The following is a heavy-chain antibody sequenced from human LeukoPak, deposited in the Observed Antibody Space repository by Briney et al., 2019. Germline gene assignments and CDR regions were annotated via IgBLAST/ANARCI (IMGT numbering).Heavy chain of an antibody. D-gene: IGHD3-16*01. CDR1: GFTFSSYR. Sequence: AGGSLRLSCAASGFTFSSYRLHWVRQAPGEGLVWVSLISSDGSNTNYADSVKGRFTTSRDNAKNTLYLQMNSLRAEDTAVYYRARDGGGLAYWGQGSLVTVSS. CDR2: ISSDGSNT. J-gene: IGHJ4*02. CDR3: ARDGGGLAY. V-gene: IGHV3-74*01.